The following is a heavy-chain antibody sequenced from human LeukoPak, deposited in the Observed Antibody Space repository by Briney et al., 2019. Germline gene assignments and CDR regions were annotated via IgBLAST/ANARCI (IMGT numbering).Heavy chain of an antibody. CDR2: INPNSGGT. CDR3: ARAAYYDILTGYYTNAFDI. Sequence: ASVKVSCKASGYIFTNYYLYWVRQAPGQGLEWMGWINPNSGGTNYAQKFQGRVTMTRDTSISTAYMELSRLRSDDTAVYYCARAAYYDILTGYYTNAFDIWGQGTMVTVSS. D-gene: IGHD3-9*01. V-gene: IGHV1-2*02. CDR1: GYIFTNYY. J-gene: IGHJ3*02.